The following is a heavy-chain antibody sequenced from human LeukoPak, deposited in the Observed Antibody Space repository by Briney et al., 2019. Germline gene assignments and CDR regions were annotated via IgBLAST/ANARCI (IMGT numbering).Heavy chain of an antibody. Sequence: GGSLNFSLEASGFTLSNAGLNWAGRLQGKGLEWVGRIKSKTDGGTTDYAAPVKGRFTISRDDSKNTLYLQMNSLKTEDTAVYYCTTEGEGGFDYWGQGTLVTVSS. J-gene: IGHJ4*02. CDR2: IKSKTDGGTT. CDR1: GFTLSNAG. D-gene: IGHD3-16*01. V-gene: IGHV3-15*07. CDR3: TTEGEGGFDY.